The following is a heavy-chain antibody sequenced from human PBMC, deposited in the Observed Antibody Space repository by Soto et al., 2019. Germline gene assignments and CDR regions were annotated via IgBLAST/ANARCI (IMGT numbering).Heavy chain of an antibody. CDR1: GGSISSYY. J-gene: IGHJ4*02. V-gene: IGHV4-59*01. D-gene: IGHD2-15*01. CDR2: IYYSGST. Sequence: SETLSLTCTVSGGSISSYYWSWIRQPPGKGLEWIGYIYYSGSTNYNPSLKSRVTISVDTSKNQFSLKLSSVTAADTAVYYCARDPGYCSGGSCLYYFDYWGQGTLVTVSS. CDR3: ARDPGYCSGGSCLYYFDY.